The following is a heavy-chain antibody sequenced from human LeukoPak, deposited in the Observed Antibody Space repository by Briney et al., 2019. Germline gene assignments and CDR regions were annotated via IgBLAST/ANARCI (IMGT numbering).Heavy chain of an antibody. CDR2: INPNSGGT. J-gene: IGHJ5*02. D-gene: IGHD2-2*01. V-gene: IGHV1-2*02. CDR1: GYTFTGYY. Sequence: ASVKVSCKASGYTFTGYYMHWVRQAPGQGLEWMGWINPNSGGTNYAQKFQGRVTMTRDTSISTAYMELSRLRSDDTAVYYCARDLIVVVPAAIRGRGWFDPWGQGTLVTVSS. CDR3: ARDLIVVVPAAIRGRGWFDP.